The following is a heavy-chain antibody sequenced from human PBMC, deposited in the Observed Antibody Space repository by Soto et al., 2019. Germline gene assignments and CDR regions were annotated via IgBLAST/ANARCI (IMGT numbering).Heavy chain of an antibody. CDR3: AGDPDSHYNDSHASSYP. CDR1: GGTFSTYT. J-gene: IGHJ5*02. CDR2: IIPIIGII. D-gene: IGHD4-4*01. V-gene: IGHV1-69*08. Sequence: QVQLVQSGAEVKKPGSSVKVSCKASGGTFSTYTITWVRQAPGQGLEWMGRIIPIIGIINYAQKFQGRVTISADKFTGTASMDLTGLRSYDTAVYYCAGDPDSHYNDSHASSYPWGQGTLVTVSS.